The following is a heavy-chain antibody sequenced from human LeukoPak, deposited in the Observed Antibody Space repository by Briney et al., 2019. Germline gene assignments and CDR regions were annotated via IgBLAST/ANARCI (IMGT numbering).Heavy chain of an antibody. CDR3: ARDYDFWGNNWFDP. Sequence: GGSLRLSCAASGFTFSTYWMSWVRQAPGKGLEWVANIKQDGSEKNYVDSVKGRFTISRDNAKNSLYLQMNSLRADDTAVYYCARDYDFWGNNWFDPWGQGTLVTVSS. CDR2: IKQDGSEK. J-gene: IGHJ5*02. V-gene: IGHV3-7*01. CDR1: GFTFSTYW. D-gene: IGHD3/OR15-3a*01.